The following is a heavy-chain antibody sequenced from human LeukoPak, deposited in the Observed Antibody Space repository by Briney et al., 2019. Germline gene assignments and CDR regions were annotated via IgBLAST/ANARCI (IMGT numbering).Heavy chain of an antibody. V-gene: IGHV3-66*01. CDR3: ARRERLGYSYGRGTLDI. CDR2: IYSGGTT. CDR1: GFIVSSNY. Sequence: GGSLRLSCVASGFIVSSNYMSWVRQAPGKGLEWVSLIYSGGTTHYADSVKGRFTISRDNSKNTLYLQMNSLRAEDTAVYYCARRERLGYSYGRGTLDIWGQGTMVTVSS. J-gene: IGHJ3*02. D-gene: IGHD5-18*01.